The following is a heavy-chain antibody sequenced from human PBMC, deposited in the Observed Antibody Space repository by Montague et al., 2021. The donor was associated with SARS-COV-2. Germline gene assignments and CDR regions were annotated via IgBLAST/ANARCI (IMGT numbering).Heavy chain of an antibody. CDR2: ISWNSGSI. CDR3: AKFPQRNYDILIDDAFDI. Sequence: SLRLSCAASEFTFDDYAMHWVRQAPGKGLEWVSGISWNSGSIGYADSVKGRFIISRDNAKNSLYLQMNSLRAEDTALYYCAKFPQRNYDILIDDAFDIWGQGTMVTVSS. CDR1: EFTFDDYA. V-gene: IGHV3-9*01. J-gene: IGHJ3*02. D-gene: IGHD3-9*01.